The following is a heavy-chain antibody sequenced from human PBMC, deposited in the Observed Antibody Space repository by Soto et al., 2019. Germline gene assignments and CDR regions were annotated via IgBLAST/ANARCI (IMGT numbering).Heavy chain of an antibody. CDR2: INPNSGGT. J-gene: IGHJ6*02. CDR1: GYTFTGYY. D-gene: IGHD3-3*01. V-gene: IGHV1-2*02. Sequence: GPVKVSCQASGYTFTGYYMHWVRQAPGQGLEWMGWINPNSGGTNYAQKFQGRVTMTRETSISTAYMELSRLRSDDTAVYYCASVTDFWSGYFGYYYGMDVWGQGTTGTVSS. CDR3: ASVTDFWSGYFGYYYGMDV.